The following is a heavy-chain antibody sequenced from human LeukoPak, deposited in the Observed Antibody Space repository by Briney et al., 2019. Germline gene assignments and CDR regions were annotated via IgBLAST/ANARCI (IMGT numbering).Heavy chain of an antibody. CDR3: VRGSLVVAIGRPYYYYGMDV. J-gene: IGHJ6*02. CDR1: GFTFSSYA. CDR2: ISYDGSNK. V-gene: IGHV3-30-3*01. D-gene: IGHD2-15*01. Sequence: GGSLRLSCAASGFTFSSYAMHWVRQAPGKGLEWVAVISYDGSNKYYADSVKGRFTISRDNSKNTLYLQMNSLRAEDTAVYYCVRGSLVVAIGRPYYYYGMDVWGQGTTVTVSS.